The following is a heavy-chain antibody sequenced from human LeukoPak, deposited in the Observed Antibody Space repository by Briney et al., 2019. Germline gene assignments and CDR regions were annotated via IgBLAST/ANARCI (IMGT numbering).Heavy chain of an antibody. CDR1: GYTFTSYG. D-gene: IGHD3-9*01. Sequence: GASVKVSCKTSGYTFTSYGISWVRQAPGQGLEWVGWISADNGKTNYTQKFQGRVTFTTDTSTSTAYMELRSLRSDDTAVYFCARVDILTGYYFFDYWGQGTLVTVSS. CDR3: ARVDILTGYYFFDY. J-gene: IGHJ4*02. CDR2: ISADNGKT. V-gene: IGHV1-18*01.